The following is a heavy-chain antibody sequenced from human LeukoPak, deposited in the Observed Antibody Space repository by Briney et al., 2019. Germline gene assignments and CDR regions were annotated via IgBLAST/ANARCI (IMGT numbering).Heavy chain of an antibody. CDR3: ARVLNYDSSGFSP. J-gene: IGHJ5*02. D-gene: IGHD3-22*01. Sequence: GGSLRLSCAASGFTFTTYNMSWVRQAPGKGLEWVSYISSSGTYIYYADSVKGRFTISRDNAKNSLFLQMSSLRAEDTAVYYCARVLNYDSSGFSPWGQGTLVTVSS. CDR1: GFTFTTYN. V-gene: IGHV3-21*01. CDR2: ISSSGTYI.